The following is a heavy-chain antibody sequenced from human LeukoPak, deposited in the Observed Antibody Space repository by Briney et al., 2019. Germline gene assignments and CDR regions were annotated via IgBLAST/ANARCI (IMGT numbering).Heavy chain of an antibody. Sequence: SETLSLTCTVSGTSVSSYYWSWIRQPAGRGLELIGRSYTRGSTNYNPPLQGLVSMSVDPSKSQFSLRLPSVTAAETAIYYCARGRYCSATTCSGGDAFDIWGQGTVVTVSS. CDR3: ARGRYCSATTCSGGDAFDI. J-gene: IGHJ3*02. CDR1: GTSVSSYY. CDR2: SYTRGST. D-gene: IGHD2-8*02. V-gene: IGHV4-4*07.